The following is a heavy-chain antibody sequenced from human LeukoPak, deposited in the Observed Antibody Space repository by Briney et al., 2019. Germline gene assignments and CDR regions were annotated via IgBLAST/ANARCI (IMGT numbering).Heavy chain of an antibody. D-gene: IGHD3-9*01. V-gene: IGHV1-2*02. CDR1: GYTFTGYY. CDR3: ARADILTGYYLAY. J-gene: IGHJ4*02. Sequence: GASVKVSCKASGYTFTGYYMHWVRQAPGQGLEWMGWINPNSGGTNYAQKFQGRVTMTRDTSISTAYMELSRLRSDDTAVYYCARADILTGYYLAYWGQGTLVTVSS. CDR2: INPNSGGT.